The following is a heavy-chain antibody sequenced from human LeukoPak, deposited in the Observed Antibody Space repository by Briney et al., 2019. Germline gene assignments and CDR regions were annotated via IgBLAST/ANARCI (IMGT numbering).Heavy chain of an antibody. Sequence: ASVKVSCKASVGTFSSYAISWVRQAPGQGLEWMGRIIPIFGTANYAQKFQGRVTITTDESTSTAYMELSSLRSEDTAVYYCARGRGSRGSSVFFDYWGQGTLVTVSS. J-gene: IGHJ4*02. D-gene: IGHD2-15*01. CDR3: ARGRGSRGSSVFFDY. CDR2: IIPIFGTA. CDR1: VGTFSSYA. V-gene: IGHV1-69*05.